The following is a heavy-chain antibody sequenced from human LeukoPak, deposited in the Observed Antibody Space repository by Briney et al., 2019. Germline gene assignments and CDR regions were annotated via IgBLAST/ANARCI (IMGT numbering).Heavy chain of an antibody. CDR1: GYTFTSYG. CDR3: ARAPFESGSYNHPFDY. V-gene: IGHV1-18*01. D-gene: IGHD1-26*01. Sequence: ASVKVSCKASGYTFTSYGISWVRQAPGQGLEWMGWISAYNGNTNYAQKLQGRVTMTTDTSTSTAYMELRSLRSDDTAVYYCARAPFESGSYNHPFDYWGQGTLVTVSS. J-gene: IGHJ4*02. CDR2: ISAYNGNT.